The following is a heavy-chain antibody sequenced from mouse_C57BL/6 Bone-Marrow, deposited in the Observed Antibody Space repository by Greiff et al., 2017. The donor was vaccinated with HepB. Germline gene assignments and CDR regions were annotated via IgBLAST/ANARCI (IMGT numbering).Heavy chain of an antibody. CDR3: ASGY. D-gene: IGHD3-1*01. Sequence: VQLQQPGAELVRPGTSVKLSCKASGYTFTSYWMHWVKQRPGQGLEWIGVIDPSDSYTNYNQKFKGKATLTVDTSSSPAYMELSSLTSEDSAVYYCASGYWGQGTTLTVSS. CDR1: GYTFTSYW. CDR2: IDPSDSYT. V-gene: IGHV1-59*01. J-gene: IGHJ2*01.